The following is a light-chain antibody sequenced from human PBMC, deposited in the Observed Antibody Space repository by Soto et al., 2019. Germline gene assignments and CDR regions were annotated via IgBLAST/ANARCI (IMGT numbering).Light chain of an antibody. CDR2: YDS. CDR1: NIGSKS. CDR3: QVCDSSSDHVV. J-gene: IGLJ2*01. V-gene: IGLV3-21*04. Sequence: SYELTQPPSVSVAPGKTARITCGGNNIGSKSVHWYQQKPGQAPVLVIYYDSDRPSGIPERFSGSNSGNTATVTISRVEAGDEADYYCQVCDSSSDHVVFGGGTKLTVL.